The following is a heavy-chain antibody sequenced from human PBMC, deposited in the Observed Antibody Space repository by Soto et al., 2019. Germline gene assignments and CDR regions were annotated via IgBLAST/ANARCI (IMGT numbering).Heavy chain of an antibody. D-gene: IGHD6-13*01. V-gene: IGHV3-30-3*01. CDR2: ISYDGSNK. CDR1: GFTFSSYA. CDR3: ARDLFWGAYSYRIAAAGTYFDY. J-gene: IGHJ4*02. Sequence: PGGSLRLSCAASGFTFSSYAMHWVRQAPGKGLEWVAVISYDGSNKSYADFGKGRFTISRDNSKNTLYVQMNSLRAEDTAVYYCARDLFWGAYSYRIAAAGTYFDYWGQGTLVTVSS.